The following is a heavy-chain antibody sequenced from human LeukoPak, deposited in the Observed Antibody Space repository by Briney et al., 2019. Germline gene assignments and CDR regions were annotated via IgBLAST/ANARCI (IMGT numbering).Heavy chain of an antibody. V-gene: IGHV1-2*02. J-gene: IGHJ3*02. CDR2: INPNSGGT. Sequence: EASVKVSCKASGYTFTGYYMHWVRQAPGQGLEWMGWINPNSGGTNYAQKFQGRVTMTRDTSISTAYMELRSLRSDDTAVYYCARDRTRWFGDDSDDAFDIWGQGTMVTVSS. CDR3: ARDRTRWFGDDSDDAFDI. CDR1: GYTFTGYY. D-gene: IGHD3-10*01.